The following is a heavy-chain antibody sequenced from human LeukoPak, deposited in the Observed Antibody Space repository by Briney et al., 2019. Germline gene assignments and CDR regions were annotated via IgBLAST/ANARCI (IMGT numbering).Heavy chain of an antibody. J-gene: IGHJ4*02. CDR3: ARAKKITPTHFDY. D-gene: IGHD3-16*01. CDR2: IYTTGST. CDR1: GGSISSYF. Sequence: PSETLSLTCTVSGGSISSYFWSWIRQPAGKGLEWIGHIYTTGSTNYNPSLQSRVTISLDTSKNQFSLKLSSVTAADTAVYYCARAKKITPTHFDYWGQGTLVTVSS. V-gene: IGHV4-4*07.